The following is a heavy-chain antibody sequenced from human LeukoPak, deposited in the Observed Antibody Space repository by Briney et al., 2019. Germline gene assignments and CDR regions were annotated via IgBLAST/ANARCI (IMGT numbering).Heavy chain of an antibody. CDR1: GGSFSGYY. V-gene: IGHV4-34*01. Sequence: SETLSLTCAVYGGSFSGYYWSWIRQPPGKGLEWIGEINHSGSTNYNPSLKSRVTISVDTSKNQFSLKLSSVTAADTAVYYCARKAAGGSYIGYWGQGTLVTVSS. CDR2: INHSGST. J-gene: IGHJ4*02. D-gene: IGHD1-26*01. CDR3: ARKAAGGSYIGY.